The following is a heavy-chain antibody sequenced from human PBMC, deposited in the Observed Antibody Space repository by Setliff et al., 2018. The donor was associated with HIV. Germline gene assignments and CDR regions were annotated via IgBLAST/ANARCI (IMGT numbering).Heavy chain of an antibody. V-gene: IGHV3-64*02. J-gene: IGHJ3*02. CDR2: ISSNGGST. Sequence: GGSLRLSCAASGFTFSSYAMHWVRQAPGKGLEYVSAISSNGGSTYYADSVKGRFTISRDDSKNTLYLQMGSLRAEDMAVYYCARDSRIAVAGWAYDAFDIWGQGTMVTVSS. CDR1: GFTFSSYA. CDR3: ARDSRIAVAGWAYDAFDI. D-gene: IGHD6-19*01.